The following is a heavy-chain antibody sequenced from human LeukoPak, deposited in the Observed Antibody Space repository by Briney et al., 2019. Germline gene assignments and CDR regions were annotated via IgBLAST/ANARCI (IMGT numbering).Heavy chain of an antibody. CDR2: IYYSGST. CDR1: GGSISSSSYY. CDR3: ARGGYSSGWLGNWFDP. D-gene: IGHD6-19*01. Sequence: ASETLSLTCTVSGGSISSSSYYWGWIRQPPGKGLEWIGSIYYSGSTYYNSSLKSRVTISVDTSKNQFSLKLSSVTAADTAVYYCARGGYSSGWLGNWFDPWGQGTLVTVSS. J-gene: IGHJ5*02. V-gene: IGHV4-39*07.